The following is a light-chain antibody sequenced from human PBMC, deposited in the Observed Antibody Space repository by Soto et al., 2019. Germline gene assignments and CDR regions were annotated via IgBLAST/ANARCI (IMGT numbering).Light chain of an antibody. J-gene: IGKJ1*01. CDR3: QQYGSSPWT. CDR1: QSVSGSY. V-gene: IGKV3-20*01. Sequence: EIVLTQSPGTLSLSPGERATLSCRASQSVSGSYLAWYQQKPGQAPRLLMYGASSRATGIPDRFSGSGSGPDFTLTISRLEPEDFEVYYCQQYGSSPWTFRQGTKVEIK. CDR2: GAS.